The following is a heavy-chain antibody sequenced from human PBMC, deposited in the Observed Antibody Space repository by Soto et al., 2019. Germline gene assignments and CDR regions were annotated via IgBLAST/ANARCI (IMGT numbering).Heavy chain of an antibody. V-gene: IGHV4-61*01. D-gene: IGHD5-18*01. CDR2: IYYTGGT. Sequence: SETLSLTCTVSGGSVSSGSYYWNWIRQPPGKELEWIGYIYYTGGTGYNPSLRSRVTISADTSKNQFSLKLTSVIAADTAVYFCAWGGGSSYGYSAYFDPWGQGTLVTVSS. CDR1: GGSVSSGSYY. J-gene: IGHJ5*02. CDR3: AWGGGSSYGYSAYFDP.